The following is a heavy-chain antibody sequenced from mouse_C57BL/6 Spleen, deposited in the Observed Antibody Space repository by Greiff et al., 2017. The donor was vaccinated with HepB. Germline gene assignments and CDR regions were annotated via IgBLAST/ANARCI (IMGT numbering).Heavy chain of an antibody. V-gene: IGHV1-53*01. CDR2: INPSNGGT. J-gene: IGHJ2*01. D-gene: IGHD2-5*01. CDR1: GYTFTSYW. CDR3: ARERNSNYYYFDY. Sequence: QVQLQQPGTELVKPGASVKLSCKASGYTFTSYWMHWVKQRPGQGLEWIGNINPSNGGTNYNEKFKSKATLTVDKSSSTAYMQLSSLTSEDSAVYDCARERNSNYYYFDYWGQGTTLTVSS.